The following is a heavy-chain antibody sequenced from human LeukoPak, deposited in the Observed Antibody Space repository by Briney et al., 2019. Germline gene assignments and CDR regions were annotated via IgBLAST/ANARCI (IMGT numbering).Heavy chain of an antibody. D-gene: IGHD5-12*01. V-gene: IGHV1-2*02. CDR1: GYTFTGYY. J-gene: IGHJ3*02. CDR2: INPNSGGT. CDR3: ARDMSEWLLTPDDAFDI. Sequence: ASVKVSCKASGYTFTGYYMHWVRQAPGQGLEWMGWINPNSGGTNYAQKFQGRVTMTRDTSISTAYIELSRLRSDDTAVYYCARDMSEWLLTPDDAFDIWGQGTMVTVSS.